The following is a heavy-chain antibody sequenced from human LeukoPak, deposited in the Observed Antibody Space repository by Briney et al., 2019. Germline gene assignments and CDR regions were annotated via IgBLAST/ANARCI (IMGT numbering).Heavy chain of an antibody. Sequence: SETLSLTCTVSGGSIRGYYWSWIRQPPGKGLEWIGYIYYSGSTNYNPSLKSRVTISVDMSKNQFSLKLSSVTAADTAVYYCARAWGDSSSWYAEPNAFGIWGQGTMVTVSS. CDR2: IYYSGST. V-gene: IGHV4-59*01. J-gene: IGHJ3*02. CDR1: GGSIRGYY. D-gene: IGHD6-13*01. CDR3: ARAWGDSSSWYAEPNAFGI.